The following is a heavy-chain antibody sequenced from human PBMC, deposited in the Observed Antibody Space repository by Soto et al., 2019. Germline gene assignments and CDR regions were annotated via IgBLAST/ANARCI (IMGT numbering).Heavy chain of an antibody. V-gene: IGHV2-5*02. D-gene: IGHD3-22*01. Sequence: QITLKESGPTLVKPTQTLTLTCTFSGFSLSTNGVGVGWIRQPPGKALEWLALIYWDDDKRYSPSLKSRLTITRDTSENQVVLTMTNMDPVDTATYYCVHRYGVSNYDSSGHHTECFQYWGQGTLVTVSS. CDR2: IYWDDDK. CDR1: GFSLSTNGVG. J-gene: IGHJ1*01. CDR3: VHRYGVSNYDSSGHHTECFQY.